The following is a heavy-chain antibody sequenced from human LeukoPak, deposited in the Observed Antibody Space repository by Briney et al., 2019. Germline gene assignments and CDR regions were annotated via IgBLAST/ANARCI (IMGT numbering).Heavy chain of an antibody. CDR1: GFTFSSYS. CDR3: AKDLVTYDSNVFDP. V-gene: IGHV3-21*01. Sequence: GGSLRLSCAASGFTFSSYSMHWVRQAPGKGLEWVSSISSSSSYIYYADSLKGRFTISRDNAKNSLYLQMNSLRAEGTAVYYCAKDLVTYDSNVFDPWGQGTLVTVSS. CDR2: ISSSSSYI. J-gene: IGHJ5*02. D-gene: IGHD3-22*01.